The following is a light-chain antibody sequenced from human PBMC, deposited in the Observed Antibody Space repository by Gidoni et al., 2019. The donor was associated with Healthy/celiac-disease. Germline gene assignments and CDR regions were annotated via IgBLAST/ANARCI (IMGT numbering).Light chain of an antibody. CDR1: KLGDKY. CDR3: QAWDSSTAV. J-gene: IGLJ2*01. V-gene: IGLV3-1*01. CDR2: QDS. Sequence: SYELTQPPSVSVSPGQTASITCSGDKLGDKYACWYQKKPGQSPVLVIYQDSKRHSGIPERFSGPNSGNTATLTISGTQAMDEADYYCQAWDSSTAVFGGGTKLTVL.